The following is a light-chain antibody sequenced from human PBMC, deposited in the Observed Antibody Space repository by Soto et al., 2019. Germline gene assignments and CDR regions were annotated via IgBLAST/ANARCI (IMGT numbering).Light chain of an antibody. J-gene: IGKJ1*01. CDR1: QSFTGM. CDR3: QHYNSYSEA. V-gene: IGKV1-5*01. CDR2: DAS. Sequence: GDRVTITCRASQSFTGMLAWYQQKPGKAPKLLIYDASGLKSGVPSRFSGSGSGTEFTLTISSLQPDDFATYYCQHYNSYSEAFGQGTKVDIK.